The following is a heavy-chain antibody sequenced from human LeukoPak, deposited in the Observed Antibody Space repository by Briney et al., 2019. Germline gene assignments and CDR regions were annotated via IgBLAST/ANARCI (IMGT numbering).Heavy chain of an antibody. Sequence: GGSLRLSCVASGFTFSSYGMSWVRQAPGKGLEWVSSISGSGASTYYADSVKGRFTISRDNAKNSLYLQMNSLRAEDTAVYYCARGSGMIVVVTHFDYWGQGTLVTVSS. D-gene: IGHD3-22*01. V-gene: IGHV3-23*01. CDR1: GFTFSSYG. CDR2: ISGSGAST. J-gene: IGHJ4*02. CDR3: ARGSGMIVVVTHFDY.